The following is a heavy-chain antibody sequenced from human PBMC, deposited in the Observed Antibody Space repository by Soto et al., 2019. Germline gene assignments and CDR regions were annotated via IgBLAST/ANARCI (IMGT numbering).Heavy chain of an antibody. CDR3: EKNLPRTGRFDY. CDR2: IYYSGKT. CDR1: GASITSTTYF. J-gene: IGHJ4*02. V-gene: IGHV4-39*01. Sequence: SETLSLTCRLSGASITSTTYFWAWIRQPPGKGLEWAGSIYYSGKTHYNPSLKSRTTISVDRSRNQFSLQVSSVTAADTAVYYCEKNLPRTGRFDYWGQGTVVTVSS.